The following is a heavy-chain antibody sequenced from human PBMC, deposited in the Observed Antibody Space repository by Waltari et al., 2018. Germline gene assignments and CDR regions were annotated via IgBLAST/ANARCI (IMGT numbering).Heavy chain of an antibody. Sequence: QLQLQESGPGLVKPSETLSLTCTVSGGSISITSYYLGWIRQPPGKGLEWIGSIYYSGTTYYNPSLKSRVTISVDTSKNQFSLKLSSVTAADTAVYYCARHLLWFGEYNYFDYWGQGTLVTVSS. CDR2: IYYSGTT. CDR1: GGSISITSYY. CDR3: ARHLLWFGEYNYFDY. V-gene: IGHV4-39*01. J-gene: IGHJ4*02. D-gene: IGHD3-10*01.